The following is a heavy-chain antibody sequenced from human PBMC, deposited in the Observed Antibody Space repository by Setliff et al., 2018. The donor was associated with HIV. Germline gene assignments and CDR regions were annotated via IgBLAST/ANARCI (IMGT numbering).Heavy chain of an antibody. V-gene: IGHV1-18*01. CDR1: GYIFTSYG. J-gene: IGHJ1*01. D-gene: IGHD3-22*01. CDR3: ARDPSSGIYYDSSGQYFQN. CDR2: ISAHNGNT. Sequence: VASVKVSCKASGYIFTSYGISWVRQAPGQGLEWMGWISAHNGNTNYAQKFQGRVSMTIDTSTSTAYMGLRSLRPDDTAVYFCARDPSSGIYYDSSGQYFQNWGQGTLVTVS.